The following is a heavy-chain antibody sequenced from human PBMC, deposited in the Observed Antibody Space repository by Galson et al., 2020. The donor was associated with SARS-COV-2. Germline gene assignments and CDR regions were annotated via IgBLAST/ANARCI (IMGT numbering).Heavy chain of an antibody. Sequence: SGPTLAKPTETLTLTCSFSGFSLSTNGVGVGWIRQPPGKAPEWPALIHWDDDKRYTPSLSNRLTVTKDTRKNQVVLMMTNMDSVDTATYYWGHRARPLLGWKFWGQGTRVTGSS. J-gene: IGHJ4*02. D-gene: IGHD7-27*01. CDR3: GHRARPLLGWKF. CDR2: IHWDDDK. V-gene: IGHV2-5*02. CDR1: GFSLSTNGVG.